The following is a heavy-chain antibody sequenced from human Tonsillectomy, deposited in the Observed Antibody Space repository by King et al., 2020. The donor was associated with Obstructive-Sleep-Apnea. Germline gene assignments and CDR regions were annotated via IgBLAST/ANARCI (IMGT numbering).Heavy chain of an antibody. Sequence: VQLVESGGGLVQPGGSLRLSCAASGFTFSSYAMSWVLQAPGKGLEWVSAISGSGGSTYYADSGKGRFTISRDNSKNTLYLQMNSLRAEDTAVYYCAETAGKYYYGMDVWGQGTTVTVSS. J-gene: IGHJ6*02. CDR1: GFTFSSYA. V-gene: IGHV3-23*04. CDR3: AETAGKYYYGMDV. CDR2: ISGSGGST.